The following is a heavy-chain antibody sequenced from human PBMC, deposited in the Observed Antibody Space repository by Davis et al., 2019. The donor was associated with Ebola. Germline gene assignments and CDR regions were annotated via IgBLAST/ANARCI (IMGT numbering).Heavy chain of an antibody. V-gene: IGHV3-7*01. D-gene: IGHD3-9*01. Sequence: GESLKISCAASGFTFGNSWMTWVRQAPGKGPEWPANIRPDGSTQAYVDSVKGRFIISRDNAKNSLYLQMNSLRAEDTAVYYCARDGLDILTGFYNVRWFDPWGQGTLVTVSS. CDR1: GFTFGNSW. J-gene: IGHJ5*02. CDR3: ARDGLDILTGFYNVRWFDP. CDR2: IRPDGSTQ.